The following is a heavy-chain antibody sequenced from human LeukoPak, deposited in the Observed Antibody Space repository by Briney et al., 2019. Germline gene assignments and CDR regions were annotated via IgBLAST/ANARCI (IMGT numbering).Heavy chain of an antibody. Sequence: ASVKVSCKASGYTFTSHGISWVRQAPGQGLEWMGWISANNGDTDYPPKLQDRVTMTTDTYTSTAYTELNNVRSEDTAVYYCVRGPPNWGFDYWGQGTLVTVSS. CDR3: VRGPPNWGFDY. V-gene: IGHV1-18*01. J-gene: IGHJ4*02. CDR1: GYTFTSHG. D-gene: IGHD7-27*01. CDR2: ISANNGDT.